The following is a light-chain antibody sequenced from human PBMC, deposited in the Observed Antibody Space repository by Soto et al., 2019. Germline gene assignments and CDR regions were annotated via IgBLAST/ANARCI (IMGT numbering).Light chain of an antibody. V-gene: IGKV3-20*01. J-gene: IGKJ3*01. CDR2: GAS. CDR3: HYYDDSPPFP. CDR1: QSVNSRF. Sequence: EIVLTQSPGTLSLSPGEGATFSCRASQSVNSRFLAWYQQRPGQAPRLLIYGASTRATGIPDRFSGSGSGTDFTLTISRLQPEDFAVYYCHYYDDSPPFPFGPGTKVDIK.